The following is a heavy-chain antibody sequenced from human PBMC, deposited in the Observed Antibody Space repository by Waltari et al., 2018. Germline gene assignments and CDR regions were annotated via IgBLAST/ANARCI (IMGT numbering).Heavy chain of an antibody. J-gene: IGHJ3*02. Sequence: QVQLQESGPGLVKPSETLSLTCTVSGGSINSYYWSSIRLPTGKELEWIGSVYYSGSTNYNPSLTSRVTISVDTSKNQFSLKLSSVTAADTAVYYCARHKRGDYDAFDIWGQGTMVTVSS. CDR3: ARHKRGDYDAFDI. CDR1: GGSINSYY. D-gene: IGHD3-16*01. CDR2: VYYSGST. V-gene: IGHV4-59*01.